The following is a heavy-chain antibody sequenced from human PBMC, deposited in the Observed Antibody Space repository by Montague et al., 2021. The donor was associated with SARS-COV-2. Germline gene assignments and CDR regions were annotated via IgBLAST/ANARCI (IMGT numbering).Heavy chain of an antibody. V-gene: IGHV4-59*01. CDR3: AREWSAFDF. D-gene: IGHD1-26*01. CDR1: GGSFSLYK. CDR2: TYASGST. Sequence: SETLSLTCTVSGGSFSLYKWRWPRQSPGKGLEWIGYTYASGSTDYNPSLISRVTILVDTSNNQFTLNLDSVTSADTAVYYCAREWSAFDFWGQGTMVSVS. J-gene: IGHJ3*01.